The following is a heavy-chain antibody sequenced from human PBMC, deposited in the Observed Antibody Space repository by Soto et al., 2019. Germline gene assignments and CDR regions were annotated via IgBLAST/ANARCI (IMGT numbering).Heavy chain of an antibody. CDR3: ARVTGSKGYFDY. CDR2: IYQSGTA. V-gene: IGHV4-38-2*01. CDR1: GYSIRSDYY. J-gene: IGHJ4*02. Sequence: PSETLSLTCAVSGYSIRSDYYWGWIRQPPGKGLEWIGSIYQSGTAYYNPSLKSRVTISVDTSKNEFSLKVSSVTAADTAVYYCARVTGSKGYFDYWGQGTPVTVSS. D-gene: IGHD2-2*01.